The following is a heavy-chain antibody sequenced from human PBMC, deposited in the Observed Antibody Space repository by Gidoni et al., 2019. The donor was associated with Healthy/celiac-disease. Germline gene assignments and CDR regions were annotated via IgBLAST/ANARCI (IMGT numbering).Heavy chain of an antibody. D-gene: IGHD6-6*01. CDR3: AKGGGQLVSKTYYFDY. CDR1: GFTFSSYA. CDR2: ISGSGGST. V-gene: IGHV3-23*01. J-gene: IGHJ4*02. Sequence: EVQLLESGGGLVQPGGSLRLSCAASGFTFSSYAMSWVRQAPGKGLEWVSAISGSGGSTYYADSVKGRFTISRDNSKNTLYLQMNSLRAEDTAVYYCAKGGGQLVSKTYYFDYWGQGTLVTVSS.